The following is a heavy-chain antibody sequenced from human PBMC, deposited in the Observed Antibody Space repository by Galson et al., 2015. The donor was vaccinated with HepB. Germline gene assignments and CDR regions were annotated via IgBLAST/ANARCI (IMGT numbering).Heavy chain of an antibody. J-gene: IGHJ4*02. CDR3: ATGGYCPGGSCYRGFDS. Sequence: SLRLSCAASGFTFSNNWMHWVRQAPGKGLLWISRINSDGSTTTYADSVKGRFTISRDNAKNTLYLQMNSLRAEDTAVHYCATGGYCPGGSCYRGFDSWGQGTLVTVSS. CDR1: GFTFSNNW. V-gene: IGHV3-74*01. D-gene: IGHD2-15*01. CDR2: INSDGSTT.